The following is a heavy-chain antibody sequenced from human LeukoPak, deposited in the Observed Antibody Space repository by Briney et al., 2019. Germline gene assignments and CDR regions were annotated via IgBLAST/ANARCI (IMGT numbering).Heavy chain of an antibody. V-gene: IGHV3-7*01. Sequence: PGGSLRLSCAASGFTFSTYWMNWVRQAPGKGLEWVASIKLDGGENYYVDSVKGRFTISRDNAKKSLYLQMKSLRAEDTAVYYCARDPYYSNHLDFLGQGTLVTVSS. CDR2: IKLDGGEN. CDR3: ARDPYYSNHLDF. D-gene: IGHD4-11*01. J-gene: IGHJ4*02. CDR1: GFTFSTYW.